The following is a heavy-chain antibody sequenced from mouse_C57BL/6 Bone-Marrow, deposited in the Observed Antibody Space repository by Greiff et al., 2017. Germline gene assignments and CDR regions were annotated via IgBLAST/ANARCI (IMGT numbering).Heavy chain of an antibody. D-gene: IGHD1-1*01. CDR2: INYDGSST. J-gene: IGHJ4*01. CDR1: GFTFSDYY. CDR3: AREGSSLYAMDY. V-gene: IGHV5-16*01. Sequence: EVMLVESEGGLAQPGSSMKLSCTASGFTFSDYYMAWVRQVPEKGLEWVANINYDGSSTYYLDSLKSRFIISRDNAKNSLYLQMSSLKSEDTATYYCAREGSSLYAMDYWGQGNSVTVSS.